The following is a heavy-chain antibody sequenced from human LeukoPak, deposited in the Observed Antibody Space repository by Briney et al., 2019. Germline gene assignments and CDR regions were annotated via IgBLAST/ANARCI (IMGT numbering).Heavy chain of an antibody. CDR1: GGSISSSTYY. J-gene: IGHJ4*02. Sequence: KPSVTLSLTCTVSGGSISSSTYYWGWIRQPPGKGPEWIGTIYYSGSTYYNPSLKSRVTISGDASKNHFSLNLTSMTAADTAVYYCARLPKGLYDYAYWGQGTLVTVSS. D-gene: IGHD2/OR15-2a*01. CDR3: ARLPKGLYDYAY. CDR2: IYYSGST. V-gene: IGHV4-39*02.